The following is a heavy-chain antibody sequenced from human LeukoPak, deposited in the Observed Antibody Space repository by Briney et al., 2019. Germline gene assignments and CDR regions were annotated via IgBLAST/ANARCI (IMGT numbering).Heavy chain of an antibody. Sequence: PGGSLRLSCAASGFTFSSYAMSWVRQAPGKGLEWVSIVSHTGGSTYYADSVKGRFTISRDNSKNTLYVQINSLRAEDTAVYYCAKSGQYDGSGYYLVPFDYWGQGTLVTVSS. V-gene: IGHV3-23*01. CDR3: AKSGQYDGSGYYLVPFDY. J-gene: IGHJ4*02. CDR2: VSHTGGST. D-gene: IGHD3-22*01. CDR1: GFTFSSYA.